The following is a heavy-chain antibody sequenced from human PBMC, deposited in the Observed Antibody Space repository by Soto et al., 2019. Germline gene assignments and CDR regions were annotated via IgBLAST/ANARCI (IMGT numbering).Heavy chain of an antibody. V-gene: IGHV3-30-3*01. Sequence: QVQLVESGGGVVQPGRSLRLSCAASGFTFSTHAMHWVRQAPGKGLECVAIVSIDGSNKYYADSVKGRFTISRDNSKNTLYLQMSGMTPEDAAFSDCASDQTGITTAGGGRIDRWGQGTLVTVSS. CDR1: GFTFSTHA. CDR2: VSIDGSNK. D-gene: IGHD6-13*01. CDR3: ASDQTGITTAGGGRIDR. J-gene: IGHJ5*02.